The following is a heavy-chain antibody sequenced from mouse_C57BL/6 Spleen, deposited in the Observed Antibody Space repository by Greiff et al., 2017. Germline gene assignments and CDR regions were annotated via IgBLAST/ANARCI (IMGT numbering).Heavy chain of an antibody. V-gene: IGHV5-17*01. D-gene: IGHD3-1*01. CDR1: GFTFSDYG. CDR3: ASQLDYYAMDY. CDR2: ISSGSSTI. Sequence: EVMLVESGGGLVKPGGSLKLSCAASGFTFSDYGMHWVRQAPEKGLEWVAYISSGSSTIYYADTVKGRFTISRDNAKNTLFLQMTSLRSEDTAMYYCASQLDYYAMDYWGQGTSVTVSS. J-gene: IGHJ4*01.